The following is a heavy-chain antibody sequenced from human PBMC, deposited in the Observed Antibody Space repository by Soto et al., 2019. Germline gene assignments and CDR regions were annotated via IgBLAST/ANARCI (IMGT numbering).Heavy chain of an antibody. V-gene: IGHV1-69*13. CDR3: AREWELLPYAFDI. CDR1: GGTFSSYA. D-gene: IGHD1-26*01. Sequence: SVKVSCKASGGTFSSYAISWVRQAPGQGLEWMGGIIPIFGTANYAQKFQGRVTITADESTSTAYMELSSLRSEDTAVYYCAREWELLPYAFDIWGQGTRVTVSS. CDR2: IIPIFGTA. J-gene: IGHJ3*02.